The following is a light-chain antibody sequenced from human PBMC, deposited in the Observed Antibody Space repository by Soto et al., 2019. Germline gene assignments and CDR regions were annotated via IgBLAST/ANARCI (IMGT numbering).Light chain of an antibody. J-gene: IGKJ4*01. CDR2: GAS. Sequence: EIVLTQSPGTLSLSPGERATLSCRASESVSTNYLAWYQQKPGQAPRLLISGASSRATGIPDGFSGSGSGADFTLTINRLEPEDFAVYYCQQYGSVPLTFGGGTKVEI. CDR3: QQYGSVPLT. V-gene: IGKV3-20*01. CDR1: ESVSTNY.